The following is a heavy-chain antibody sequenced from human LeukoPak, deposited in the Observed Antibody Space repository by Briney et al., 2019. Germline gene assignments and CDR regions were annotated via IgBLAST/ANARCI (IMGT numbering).Heavy chain of an antibody. J-gene: IGHJ4*02. V-gene: IGHV4-34*01. Sequence: SETLSLTCAVYGGSLSGYYWSWIRQPPGKGLEWIGEVTHSGITNYNPSLKSRVTISEDTSKNQFSLKLSSVTAADTAVYYCARIYGDYSDFAYWGQGSPVTVSS. CDR1: GGSLSGYY. CDR3: ARIYGDYSDFAY. D-gene: IGHD4-17*01. CDR2: VTHSGIT.